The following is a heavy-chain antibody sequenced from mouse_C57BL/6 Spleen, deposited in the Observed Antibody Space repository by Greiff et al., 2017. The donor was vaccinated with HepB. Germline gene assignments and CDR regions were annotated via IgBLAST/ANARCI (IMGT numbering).Heavy chain of an antibody. CDR2: ISSGSSTI. V-gene: IGHV5-17*01. CDR1: GFTFSDYG. CDR3: ARRVTTVVATEWYFDV. Sequence: EVMLVESGGGLVKPGGSLKLSCAASGFTFSDYGMHWVRQAPEKGLEWVAYISSGSSTIYYADTVKGRFTISRDNAKNTLFLQMTSLRSEDTAMYYCARRVTTVVATEWYFDVWGTGTTVTVSS. J-gene: IGHJ1*03. D-gene: IGHD1-1*01.